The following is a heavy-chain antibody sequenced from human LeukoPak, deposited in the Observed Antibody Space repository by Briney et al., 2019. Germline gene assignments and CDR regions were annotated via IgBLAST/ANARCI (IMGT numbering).Heavy chain of an antibody. CDR2: IYYSGST. J-gene: IGHJ4*02. CDR1: GGSISSYY. Sequence: SETLSLTCTVSGGSISSYYWSWIRQPPGKGLEWIGYIYYSGSTNYNPSLKSRVTISVDTSKNQFSLKLSSVTAADTAVYYCARAVSVGYCSGGSCSTPDYFDYWGQGTLVTVSS. CDR3: ARAVSVGYCSGGSCSTPDYFDY. V-gene: IGHV4-59*01. D-gene: IGHD2-15*01.